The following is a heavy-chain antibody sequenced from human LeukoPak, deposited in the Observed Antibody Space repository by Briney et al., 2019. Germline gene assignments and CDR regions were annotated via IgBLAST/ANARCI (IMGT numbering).Heavy chain of an antibody. CDR2: IYYSGST. J-gene: IGHJ4*02. CDR1: GGSISSSSYY. V-gene: IGHV4-39*07. Sequence: SETLSLTCTVSGGSISSSSYYWGWIRQPPGKGLEWIGSIYYSGSTYYNPSPKSRVTISVDTSKNQFSLKLSSVTAADTAVYYCAPWTGLDGFDYWGQGTLVTVSS. CDR3: APWTGLDGFDY. D-gene: IGHD3/OR15-3a*01.